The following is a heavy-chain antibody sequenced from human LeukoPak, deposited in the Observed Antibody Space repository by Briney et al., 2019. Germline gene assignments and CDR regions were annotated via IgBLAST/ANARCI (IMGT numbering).Heavy chain of an antibody. CDR2: IKEDGTET. CDR3: AKEANSGSYFGRFDY. D-gene: IGHD1-26*01. Sequence: GGSLRLSCAASGFMFSSNWMSWVRLAPGKGLEWVANIKEDGTETYYVDSVKGRFTTSRDNAKNSLYLQMNSLRVEDTAVYYCAKEANSGSYFGRFDYWGQGTLVTVSS. V-gene: IGHV3-7*03. J-gene: IGHJ4*02. CDR1: GFMFSSNW.